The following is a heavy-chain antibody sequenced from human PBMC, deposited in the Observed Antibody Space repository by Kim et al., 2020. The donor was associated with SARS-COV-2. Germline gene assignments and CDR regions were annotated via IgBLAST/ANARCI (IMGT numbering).Heavy chain of an antibody. D-gene: IGHD1-1*01. J-gene: IGHJ4*02. CDR1: GYTFSPYA. V-gene: IGHV1-3*01. CDR3: ARVTDPTTNTWALDY. Sequence: ASVKVSCKTSGYTFSPYALHWVRQAPGQGLEWMGWINPGSGNRKYSQKFQGRVTITSDTSARTAYMELNSLGSEDTAVYYCARVTDPTTNTWALDYWGQGTRVTVSS. CDR2: INPGSGNR.